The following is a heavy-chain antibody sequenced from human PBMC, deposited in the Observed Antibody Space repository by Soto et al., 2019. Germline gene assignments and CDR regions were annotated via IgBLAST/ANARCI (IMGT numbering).Heavy chain of an antibody. CDR1: GYTFTSYD. D-gene: IGHD6-13*01. J-gene: IGHJ6*02. Sequence: GASVKGSCKASGYTFTSYDVNWVRQATGQGLEWMGWMNPNSGNTGYAQKFQGRVTMTRNTSISTAYMALSSLRSEDTAVYYCARTHSSSWYSHYYYYYGMDVWGQGTTVTVSS. CDR3: ARTHSSSWYSHYYYYYGMDV. CDR2: MNPNSGNT. V-gene: IGHV1-8*01.